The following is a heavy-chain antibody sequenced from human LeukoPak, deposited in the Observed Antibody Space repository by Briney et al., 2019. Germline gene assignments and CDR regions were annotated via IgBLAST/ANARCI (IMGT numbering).Heavy chain of an antibody. CDR3: ASIRLWLLGAFDI. CDR1: GGSFSGYY. Sequence: SETLSLTYAVYGGSFSGYYWSWIRQPPGKGLEWIGEINHSGSTNYNPSLKSRVTISVDTSKNQFSLKLSSVTAADTAVYYCASIRLWLLGAFDIWGQGTMVTVSS. J-gene: IGHJ3*02. CDR2: INHSGST. V-gene: IGHV4-34*01. D-gene: IGHD5-18*01.